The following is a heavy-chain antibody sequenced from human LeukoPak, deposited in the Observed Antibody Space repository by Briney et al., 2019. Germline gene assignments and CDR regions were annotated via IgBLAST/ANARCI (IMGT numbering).Heavy chain of an antibody. J-gene: IGHJ3*02. CDR3: ARDRLSDSSGYDGNRAFDI. D-gene: IGHD3-22*01. CDR2: ISYSSSYK. V-gene: IGHV3-21*01. Sequence: GGSLRLSCAVSGFTFSTYSMNWVRQAPGKGLEWVSSISYSSSYKYYADSVKGRFTISRDNAKNSLYLQMNSLRADDTAVYYCARDRLSDSSGYDGNRAFDIWGQGTMVTVSS. CDR1: GFTFSTYS.